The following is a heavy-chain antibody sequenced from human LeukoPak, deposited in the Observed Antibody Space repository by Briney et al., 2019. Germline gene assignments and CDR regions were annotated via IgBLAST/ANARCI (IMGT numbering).Heavy chain of an antibody. CDR1: GFTFSDYA. CDR2: ISSNGGST. V-gene: IGHV3-64*04. Sequence: GGSLRLSCSAPGFTFSDYAMHWIRQAPGKGLEYVSVISSNGGSTYYADSVKGRFTISRDNSKNTLYLQMNSQRAEDTAVYYCARGNRDGYSHLFDYWGQGTLVTVSS. J-gene: IGHJ4*02. D-gene: IGHD5-24*01. CDR3: ARGNRDGYSHLFDY.